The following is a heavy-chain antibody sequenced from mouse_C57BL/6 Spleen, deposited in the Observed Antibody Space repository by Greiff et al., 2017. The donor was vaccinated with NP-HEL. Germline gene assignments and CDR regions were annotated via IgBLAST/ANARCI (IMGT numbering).Heavy chain of an antibody. CDR3: ARRRQGYYFDY. CDR2: IYWDDDK. Sequence: QVTLKESGPGILQSSQTLSLTCSFSGFSLSTSGMGVSWIRQPSGKGLEWLAHIYWDDDKRYNPSLKSRLTISKDTSRNQVFLKITSVDTADTATYYCARRRQGYYFDYWGQGTTLTVSS. D-gene: IGHD6-1*01. J-gene: IGHJ2*01. CDR1: GFSLSTSGMG. V-gene: IGHV8-12*01.